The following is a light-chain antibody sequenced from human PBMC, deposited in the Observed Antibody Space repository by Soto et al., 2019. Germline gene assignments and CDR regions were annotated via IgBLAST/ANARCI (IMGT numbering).Light chain of an antibody. J-gene: IGKJ1*01. V-gene: IGKV1-39*01. CDR2: GAS. CDR3: QQSYTTPWT. CDR1: ETIKVY. Sequence: DIQMTQSPSSLSASVGGRVTIRCRASETIKVYLNWYQHKPGKAPNLLIFGASNLRGGVPSRFTGSGSGTDFTLPIDRLQPEDFATYYCQQSYTTPWTFGLGTKVEIK.